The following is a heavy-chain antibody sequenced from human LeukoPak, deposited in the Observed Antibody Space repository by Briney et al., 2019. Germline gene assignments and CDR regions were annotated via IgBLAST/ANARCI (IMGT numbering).Heavy chain of an antibody. J-gene: IGHJ4*02. V-gene: IGHV3-23*01. CDR3: AKDIAVAGTLDY. CDR2: ISNNGGYT. Sequence: GGSLRLSCAASGFTFSSSAMSWVRQAPGKGLEWVSAISNNGGYTYYADSVQGRFTISRDNSKSTLCLQMNSLRAEDTAVYYCAKDIAVAGTLDYWGQGTLVTVSS. D-gene: IGHD6-19*01. CDR1: GFTFSSSA.